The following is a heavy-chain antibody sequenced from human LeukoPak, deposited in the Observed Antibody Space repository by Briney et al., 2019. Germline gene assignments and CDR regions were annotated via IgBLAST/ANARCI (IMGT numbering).Heavy chain of an antibody. CDR1: GFTFKTYT. CDR2: ISSSSSYI. J-gene: IGHJ4*02. V-gene: IGHV3-21*01. Sequence: KPGGSLRLSCAASGFTFKTYTMHWVRQAPGMGLEWVSSISSSSSYIFYADSVKGRFTISRDNAKNSLYLQMSSLRAEDAAVYYCARGAWTAYYFDYWGQGTLVTVSS. CDR3: ARGAWTAYYFDY. D-gene: IGHD3/OR15-3a*01.